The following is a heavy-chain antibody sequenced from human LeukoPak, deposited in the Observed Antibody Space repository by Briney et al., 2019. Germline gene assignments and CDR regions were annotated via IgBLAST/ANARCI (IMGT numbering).Heavy chain of an antibody. CDR2: FSYSGST. Sequence: SETLSLTCTVSGASLSSSSHYWGWIRQPPGKGPEWIGSFSYSGSTYYNPSLKSRVTISVDTSKNQFSLKLTSVTAADTAVYYCAREQMATPGGDAFDIWGQGTMVTVSS. J-gene: IGHJ3*02. V-gene: IGHV4-39*07. D-gene: IGHD5-24*01. CDR3: AREQMATPGGDAFDI. CDR1: GASLSSSSHY.